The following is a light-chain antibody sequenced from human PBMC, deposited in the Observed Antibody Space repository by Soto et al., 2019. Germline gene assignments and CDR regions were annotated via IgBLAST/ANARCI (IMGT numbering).Light chain of an antibody. CDR2: EGS. Sequence: QSVLTQPASVSGSPGQSITISCTGTSSDVGSYNLVSWYQQHPGKAPKLMIYEGSKRPSGVSNRFSGTKSGNTAYLTISGLQADDEADYYSCSYAGSSTSLVFGGGTKLTVL. CDR1: SSDVGSYNL. V-gene: IGLV2-23*01. CDR3: CSYAGSSTSLV. J-gene: IGLJ2*01.